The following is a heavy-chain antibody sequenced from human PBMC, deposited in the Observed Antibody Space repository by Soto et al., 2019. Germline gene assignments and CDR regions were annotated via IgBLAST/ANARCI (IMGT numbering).Heavy chain of an antibody. V-gene: IGHV1-69*02. Sequence: QVQLVQSGAEVKKPGSSVKVSCKASGGTFSSYTISWVRQAPGQGLEWMGRIIPNLGIANYAQKFQGRVTITADKSTSTAYMELSSLRSEDTAVYYCARATGDYEDYWGQGTLVTVSS. D-gene: IGHD4-17*01. CDR1: GGTFSSYT. CDR3: ARATGDYEDY. CDR2: IIPNLGIA. J-gene: IGHJ4*02.